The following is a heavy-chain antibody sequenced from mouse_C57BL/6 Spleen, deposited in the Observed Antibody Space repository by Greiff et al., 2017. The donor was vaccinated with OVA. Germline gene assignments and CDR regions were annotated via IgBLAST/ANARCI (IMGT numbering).Heavy chain of an antibody. Sequence: QLQQSGPELVKPGASVKISCKASGYTFTDYYMNWVKQSHGKSLEWIGDINPNNGGTSYNQKFKGKATLTVDKSSSTAYMELRSLTSEDSAVYYCARGGDYYGSSYVGAMDYWGQGTSVTVSS. J-gene: IGHJ4*01. CDR1: GYTFTDYY. V-gene: IGHV1-26*01. CDR2: INPNNGGT. CDR3: ARGGDYYGSSYVGAMDY. D-gene: IGHD1-1*01.